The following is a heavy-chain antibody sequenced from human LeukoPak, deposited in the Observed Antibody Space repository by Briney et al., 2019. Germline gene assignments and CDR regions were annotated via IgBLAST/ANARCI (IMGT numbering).Heavy chain of an antibody. CDR1: GFTFGDYG. CDR3: GRDSRWAQPDY. CDR2: LTSSGAST. Sequence: GGSLRLSCTASGFTFGDYGMSWVRQAPGKGLEWVSGLTSSGASTYYADSVKGRFTISRDNSKNTVYLQINSLTAEDTAVYYCGRDSRWAQPDYWGQGTLVTVSS. D-gene: IGHD5-24*01. J-gene: IGHJ4*02. V-gene: IGHV3-23*01.